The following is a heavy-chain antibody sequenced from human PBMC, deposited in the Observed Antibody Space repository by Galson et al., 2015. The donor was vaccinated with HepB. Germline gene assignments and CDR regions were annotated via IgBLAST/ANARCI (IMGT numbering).Heavy chain of an antibody. Sequence: SLRLSCAASGFTFSSYAMHWVRQAPGKGLEWVAVISFDGSNKYYADSVKGRFTISRDNYKNTLYLEMNSLTSEDTAVYYCARVWGAITGAVDYWGQGTLVTVSS. D-gene: IGHD1-26*01. J-gene: IGHJ4*02. V-gene: IGHV3-30-3*01. CDR1: GFTFSSYA. CDR2: ISFDGSNK. CDR3: ARVWGAITGAVDY.